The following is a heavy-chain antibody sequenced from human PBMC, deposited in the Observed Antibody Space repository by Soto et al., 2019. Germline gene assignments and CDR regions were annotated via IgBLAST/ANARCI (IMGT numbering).Heavy chain of an antibody. Sequence: GGSLRLSCAASGFTFSSYAMSWVRQAPGKGLEWVSAISGSGGSTYYADSVKGRFTISRDNSKNTLYLQMNSLGAEDTAVYYCAKTQSKPAAKRGNTGTTLQGGYFDYWGQGTLVTVSS. V-gene: IGHV3-23*01. CDR2: ISGSGGST. CDR1: GFTFSSYA. CDR3: AKTQSKPAAKRGNTGTTLQGGYFDY. D-gene: IGHD1-7*01. J-gene: IGHJ4*02.